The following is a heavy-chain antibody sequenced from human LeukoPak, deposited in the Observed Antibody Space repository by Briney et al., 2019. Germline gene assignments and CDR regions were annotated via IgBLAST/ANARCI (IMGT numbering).Heavy chain of an antibody. J-gene: IGHJ4*02. CDR3: ARLAIAAAGAYFDY. CDR1: GYSSTSYW. V-gene: IGHV5-51*01. D-gene: IGHD6-13*01. CDR2: IYPGDSDT. Sequence: GEALQISWKGSGYSSTSYWIGWVRQMPGKGLEGMGIIYPGDSDTRYSPSFQGQVTISADKSISTAYLQWSSLKASDTAMYYCARLAIAAAGAYFDYWGQGTLVTVSS.